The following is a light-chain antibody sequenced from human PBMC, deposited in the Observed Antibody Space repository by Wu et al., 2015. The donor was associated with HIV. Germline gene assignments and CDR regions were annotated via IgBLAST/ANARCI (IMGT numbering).Light chain of an antibody. CDR1: QSINSW. CDR2: KAS. J-gene: IGKJ1*01. CDR3: QQYNSYSWT. Sequence: DIQMTQSPSTLSASVGDRVTITCRASQSINSWLARYQQKPGKAPKLLIYKASSLESGVPSRFSGSGSGTEFTLTISSLQPDDFATYYCQQYNSYSWTFGQGTKVEIK. V-gene: IGKV1-5*03.